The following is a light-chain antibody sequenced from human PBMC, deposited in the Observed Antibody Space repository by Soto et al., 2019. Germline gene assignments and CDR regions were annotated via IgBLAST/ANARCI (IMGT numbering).Light chain of an antibody. CDR2: DVN. CDR3: SSYTSSSTV. Sequence: QSALTQPASVSGSPGQSITISCTETNSDIGGYNYVSWYQQHPGKAPKLMIYDVNNRPSGVSNRFSGSKSGNTASLTISGLQAEDEADYYCSSYTSSSTVFGGGTQLTVL. CDR1: NSDIGGYNY. J-gene: IGLJ2*01. V-gene: IGLV2-14*01.